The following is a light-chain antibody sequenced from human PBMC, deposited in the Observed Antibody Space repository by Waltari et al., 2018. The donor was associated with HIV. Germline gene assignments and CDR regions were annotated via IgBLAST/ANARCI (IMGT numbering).Light chain of an antibody. CDR2: KDR. V-gene: IGLV3-27*01. Sequence: SYELTQPSSVSVSPGQPDRIHCSGDVLSRTYVRWCQQKPGQGTVLIMSKDRERPSGIPWRFSGSTSGTTVTWTIIGAQAEDEADYYCYSATDNNLKVFGAGTKLTVL. J-gene: IGLJ2*01. CDR1: VLSRTY. CDR3: YSATDNNLKV.